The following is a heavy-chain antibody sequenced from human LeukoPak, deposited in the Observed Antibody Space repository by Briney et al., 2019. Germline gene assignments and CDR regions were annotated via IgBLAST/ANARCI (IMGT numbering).Heavy chain of an antibody. V-gene: IGHV4-61*02. CDR1: GGSISSGSYY. J-gene: IGHJ6*03. CDR2: IYTSGST. CDR3: PRFEAYPLYYYYYMDV. Sequence: SQTLSLTCTVSGGSISSGSYYWSWIRQPAGKGLEWIGRIYTSGSTNYNPSLKSRVTISVDTSKNQFSLKLSSVTAAVTAVYYCPRFEAYPLYYYYYMDVWGKGTTVTVSS.